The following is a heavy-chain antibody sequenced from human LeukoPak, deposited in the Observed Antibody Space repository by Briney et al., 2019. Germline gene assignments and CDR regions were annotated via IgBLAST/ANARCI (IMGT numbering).Heavy chain of an antibody. V-gene: IGHV4-34*01. Sequence: SETLSLTCAVYGGSFSGYYWSWIRQPPRKGLEWIGEINHSGSTNYNPSLKSRVTISVDTSKNQFSLKLSSVTAADTAVYYCARRSAVAAHLDYWGQGTLVTVSS. J-gene: IGHJ4*02. CDR1: GGSFSGYY. CDR2: INHSGST. CDR3: ARRSAVAAHLDY. D-gene: IGHD6-19*01.